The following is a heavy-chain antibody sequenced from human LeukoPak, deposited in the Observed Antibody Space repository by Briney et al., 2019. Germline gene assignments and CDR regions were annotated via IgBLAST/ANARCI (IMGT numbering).Heavy chain of an antibody. CDR3: AKDRIAADYMDV. J-gene: IGHJ6*03. D-gene: IGHD6-25*01. Sequence: PGGSLRLSCVGTGFTFSSYGMSWVRQAPGKGLEWVSSITCCTGRTDYADSVKGRFTISRDNSKNTLSLQMNSLRVEDTAVYYCAKDRIAADYMDVWGKGTTVTISS. V-gene: IGHV3-23*01. CDR2: ITCCTGRT. CDR1: GFTFSSYG.